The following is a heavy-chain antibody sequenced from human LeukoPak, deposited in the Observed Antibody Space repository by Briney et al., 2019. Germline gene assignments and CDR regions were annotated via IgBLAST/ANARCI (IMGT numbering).Heavy chain of an antibody. J-gene: IGHJ6*03. Sequence: PGGSLRLSCAASGFTFSSYAMHWVRQAPGKGLEWVAVISYDGSNKYYADSVKGRFTISRDNSKNTLYLQMNSLRAEDTAVYYCARDDDGGNPELGYYYYYMDVWGKGTTVTVSS. CDR2: ISYDGSNK. V-gene: IGHV3-30-3*01. CDR1: GFTFSSYA. D-gene: IGHD4-23*01. CDR3: ARDDDGGNPELGYYYYYMDV.